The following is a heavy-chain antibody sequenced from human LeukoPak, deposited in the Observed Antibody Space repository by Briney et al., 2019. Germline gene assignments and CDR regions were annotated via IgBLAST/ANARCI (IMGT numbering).Heavy chain of an antibody. D-gene: IGHD1-1*01. CDR3: ASNNWNDDRIDY. J-gene: IGHJ4*02. Sequence: GGSLGLSCAASGFTFSSYWMSWVRQAPGKGLEWVANIKQDGSEKYYVDSVKGRFTISRDNAKNSLYLQMNSLRAEDTAVYYCASNNWNDDRIDYWGQGTLVTVSS. CDR2: IKQDGSEK. CDR1: GFTFSSYW. V-gene: IGHV3-7*01.